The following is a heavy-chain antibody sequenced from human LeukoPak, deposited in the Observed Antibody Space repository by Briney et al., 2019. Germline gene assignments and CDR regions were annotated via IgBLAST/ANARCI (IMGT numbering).Heavy chain of an antibody. Sequence: GGSLRLSCAASGFTFSTYGMHWVRQAPGKGLEWVAVIWYDGSNKYYADSVKGRFTISRDNSKNTLYLQMNSLRAEDTAVYYRARGLEYFYMDVWGKGTTVTVSS. V-gene: IGHV3-33*01. CDR3: ARGLEYFYMDV. J-gene: IGHJ6*03. CDR2: IWYDGSNK. D-gene: IGHD3-16*01. CDR1: GFTFSTYG.